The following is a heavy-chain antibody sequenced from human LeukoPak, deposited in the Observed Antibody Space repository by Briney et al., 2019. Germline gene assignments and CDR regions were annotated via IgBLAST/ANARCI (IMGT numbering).Heavy chain of an antibody. CDR2: THYRSKWYN. Sequence: SQTLSLTCAISGDSVSSNSAAWNWIRQSPSRGLEWLGRTHYRSKWYNDYAVSVKSRITINPDTSKNQFSLQLNSVTPEDTAVYYCTRGAAYMSGWSPFDYWGQGTLVTVSS. J-gene: IGHJ4*02. CDR3: TRGAAYMSGWSPFDY. V-gene: IGHV6-1*01. CDR1: GDSVSSNSAA. D-gene: IGHD6-19*01.